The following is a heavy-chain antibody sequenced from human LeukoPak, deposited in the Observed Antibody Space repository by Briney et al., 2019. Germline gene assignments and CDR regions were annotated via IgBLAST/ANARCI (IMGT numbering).Heavy chain of an antibody. CDR3: AKDEMNSGSWGDY. CDR2: IWYDSGNK. CDR1: GFTFNTYG. Sequence: GGSLRLSCAASGFTFNTYGMHWLRQSPGKGLEWLAVIWYDSGNKYYADSVKGRFSISRDNSTNSLYLQMNSLRAEDTAVYYCAKDEMNSGSWGDYWGQGTLVTVSS. V-gene: IGHV3-33*06. J-gene: IGHJ4*02. D-gene: IGHD1-26*01.